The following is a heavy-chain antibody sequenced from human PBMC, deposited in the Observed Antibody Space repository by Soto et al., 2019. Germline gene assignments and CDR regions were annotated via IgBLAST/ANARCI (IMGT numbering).Heavy chain of an antibody. CDR2: IYPGNSDT. V-gene: IGHV5-51*01. D-gene: IGHD4-4*01. CDR3: ARHDYTAGYYYGMHV. J-gene: IGHJ6*02. Sequence: GESLKISCKGSGYSFTTYWIGWVRQMPGKGLEWMGIIYPGNSDTRYSPSFEGQVTISADKSITTAYLQWSSLKASDTAIYYCARHDYTAGYYYGMHVWGQGTTVTVSS. CDR1: GYSFTTYW.